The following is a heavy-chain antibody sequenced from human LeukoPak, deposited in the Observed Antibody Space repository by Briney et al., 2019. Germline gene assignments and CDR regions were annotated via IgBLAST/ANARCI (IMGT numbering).Heavy chain of an antibody. Sequence: SETLSLTCVVYGGSFSGYYWSWIRQPPGKGLEWIGEINHSGSTNYSPSLKSRITISVDTSKNQFSLKLSSVTAADTAVYYCARYSSGLIYYFDYWGQGTLVTVSS. CDR1: GGSFSGYY. J-gene: IGHJ4*02. CDR3: ARYSSGLIYYFDY. V-gene: IGHV4-34*01. D-gene: IGHD6-19*01. CDR2: INHSGST.